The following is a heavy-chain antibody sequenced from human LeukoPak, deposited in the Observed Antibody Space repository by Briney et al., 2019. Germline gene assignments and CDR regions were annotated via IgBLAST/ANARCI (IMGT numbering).Heavy chain of an antibody. CDR1: GFTFSSYS. J-gene: IGHJ4*02. Sequence: NPGGSLRLSCAASGFTFSSYSMNWVRQAPGKGLEWVSSISSSSSYIYYADSVKGRFTISRDNAKNSLYLQMNSLRAEDTAVYYCARDAQLMITPPGYWGQGTLVTVSS. V-gene: IGHV3-21*01. CDR3: ARDAQLMITPPGY. CDR2: ISSSSSYI. D-gene: IGHD3-16*01.